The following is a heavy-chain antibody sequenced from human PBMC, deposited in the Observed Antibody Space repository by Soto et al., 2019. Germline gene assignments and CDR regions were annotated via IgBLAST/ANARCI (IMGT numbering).Heavy chain of an antibody. CDR2: VYYSGIT. D-gene: IGHD4-17*01. CDR1: GGSISSGGYY. Sequence: QVQLQESGPGLLKPSQILSLTCSVSGGSISSGGYYWTWIRQRPGKCLEWIVFVYYSGITYHSPSLSSRLSMSVDTSQNQFSLWLTSGADAETSVYYCAICVRHLPYGGGFGLDVWGQGTTVTVS. J-gene: IGHJ6*02. CDR3: AICVRHLPYGGGFGLDV. V-gene: IGHV4-31*03.